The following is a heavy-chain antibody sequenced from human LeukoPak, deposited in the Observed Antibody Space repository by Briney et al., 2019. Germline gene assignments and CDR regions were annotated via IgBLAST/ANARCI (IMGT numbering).Heavy chain of an antibody. Sequence: GGSLRLSCAASGFTFSSYAMSWVRQVPGKGLEWVSGTNRRGDITGYADFVKGRFTISRDNAKNSLYLQMNSLRVEDTALYHCARKGLGGELGGFDSWGQGTLVTVSS. J-gene: IGHJ4*02. CDR2: TNRRGDIT. D-gene: IGHD1-7*01. CDR3: ARKGLGGELGGFDS. CDR1: GFTFSSYA. V-gene: IGHV3-20*01.